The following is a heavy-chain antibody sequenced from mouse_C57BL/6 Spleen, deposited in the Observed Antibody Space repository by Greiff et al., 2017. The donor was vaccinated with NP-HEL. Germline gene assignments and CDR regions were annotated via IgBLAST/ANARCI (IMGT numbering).Heavy chain of an antibody. D-gene: IGHD2-2*01. CDR1: GYTFTSYW. CDR3: ARSGYGYDEGVWYFDV. Sequence: QVQLQQPGAELVKPGASVKMSCKASGYTFTSYWITWVKQRPGQGLEWIGDIYPGSGSTNYNEKFKSKATLTVDTSSSTAYMQLSSLTSEDSAVYYCARSGYGYDEGVWYFDVWGTGTTVTVSS. V-gene: IGHV1-55*01. CDR2: IYPGSGST. J-gene: IGHJ1*03.